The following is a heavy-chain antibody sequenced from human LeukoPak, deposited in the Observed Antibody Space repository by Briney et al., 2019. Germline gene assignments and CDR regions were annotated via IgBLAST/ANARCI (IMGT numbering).Heavy chain of an antibody. Sequence: GESLKISCKGSGYSFTSYWIGWVRQMPGKGLEWMGIIYPGDSDTRYSPSFQGQVTISADKSISTAYLQWSSLKASDTAMYYCAREFSGSYGIDYYYYMDVWGKGTTVTVSS. CDR1: GYSFTSYW. J-gene: IGHJ6*03. D-gene: IGHD1-26*01. V-gene: IGHV5-51*01. CDR3: AREFSGSYGIDYYYYMDV. CDR2: IYPGDSDT.